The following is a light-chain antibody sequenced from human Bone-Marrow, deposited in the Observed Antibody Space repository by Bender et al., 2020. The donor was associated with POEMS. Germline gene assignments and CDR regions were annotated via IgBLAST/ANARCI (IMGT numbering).Light chain of an antibody. V-gene: IGLV1-44*01. J-gene: IGLJ3*02. CDR1: SSNIGAHA. CDR2: SSH. CDR3: AVCDVRLNGWV. Sequence: QSVLTQPPSASGTPGQRVTISCSGGSSNIGAHAVNWYQHLPGTPPKLLIYSSHRRPSEVPDRLAGYSSGPSASLAISALYTEGEADYCCAVCDVRLNGWVFGGRTTLTVL.